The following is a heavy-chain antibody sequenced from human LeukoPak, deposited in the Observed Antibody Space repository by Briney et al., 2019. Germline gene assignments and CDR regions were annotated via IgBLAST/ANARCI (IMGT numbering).Heavy chain of an antibody. Sequence: ASVKVSCKASGYTFTTYGISWLRQAPGQGLEWMGWISPYNGNTHHAQKVQGRLTMTTDTSTSTAYMELRDLRSDDTAVLFCARSGHNYGDYVNWFDPWGQGTLVSVSS. CDR3: ARSGHNYGDYVNWFDP. J-gene: IGHJ5*02. V-gene: IGHV1-18*01. D-gene: IGHD4-17*01. CDR1: GYTFTTYG. CDR2: ISPYNGNT.